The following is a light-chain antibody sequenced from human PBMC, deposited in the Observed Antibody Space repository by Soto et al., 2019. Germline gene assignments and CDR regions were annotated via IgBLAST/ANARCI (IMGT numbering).Light chain of an antibody. Sequence: QSVLTQPPSVSGAPGQRVTISCTGSNSNIGAGYDVHWYQQLPGTAPKLLIYANSNRPSGVPDRFSGSKSGTSASLAITGLQAEDEADYYCPSYDRSLSARVFGGGTKLTV. CDR3: PSYDRSLSARV. CDR2: ANS. J-gene: IGLJ3*02. CDR1: NSNIGAGYD. V-gene: IGLV1-40*01.